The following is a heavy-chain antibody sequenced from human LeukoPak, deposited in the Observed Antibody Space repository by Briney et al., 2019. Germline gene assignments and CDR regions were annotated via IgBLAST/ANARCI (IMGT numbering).Heavy chain of an antibody. V-gene: IGHV5-51*01. CDR3: ARQNDFRLDY. CDR1: EYKFNIYW. D-gene: IGHD3-3*01. Sequence: GESLKISCKASEYKFNIYWIAWVRQMPGKGVEWMGIIYPGDSDTRYSPSLQGQVTISVDTSIGTAYLQWSSLKASDTAIYYCARQNDFRLDYWGQGTLVTVSS. CDR2: IYPGDSDT. J-gene: IGHJ4*02.